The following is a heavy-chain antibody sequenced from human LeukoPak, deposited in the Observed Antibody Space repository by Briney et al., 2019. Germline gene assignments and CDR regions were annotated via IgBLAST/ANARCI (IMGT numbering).Heavy chain of an antibody. CDR3: ARDRGSSWYYFDY. D-gene: IGHD6-13*01. J-gene: IGHJ4*02. Sequence: GGSLRLSCAASGFTFSSYAMHWVRQAPGKGLEWVAVISYDGSNKYYADPVRGRFTISRDNSKNTLYLQMNSLRAEDTAVYYCARDRGSSWYYFDYWGQGTLVTVSS. CDR1: GFTFSSYA. V-gene: IGHV3-30-3*01. CDR2: ISYDGSNK.